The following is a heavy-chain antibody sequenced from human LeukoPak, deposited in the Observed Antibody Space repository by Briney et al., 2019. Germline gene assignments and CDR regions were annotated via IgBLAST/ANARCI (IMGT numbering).Heavy chain of an antibody. D-gene: IGHD3-22*01. CDR3: AKDYYDSSGYLDY. J-gene: IGHJ4*02. Sequence: SGGSLRLSCAASAFTLSSYAMHWVRQAPGKGLEGVAVISYDGSNKYYADSVKGRFTISRDNSKNTLYLQMNSLRAGDTAVYYCAKDYYDSSGYLDYWGQGTLVTVSS. V-gene: IGHV3-30*04. CDR1: AFTLSSYA. CDR2: ISYDGSNK.